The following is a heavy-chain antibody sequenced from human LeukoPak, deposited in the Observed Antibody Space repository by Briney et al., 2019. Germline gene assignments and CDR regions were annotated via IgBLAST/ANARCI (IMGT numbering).Heavy chain of an antibody. CDR2: IKQDGSEK. D-gene: IGHD2-2*01. V-gene: IGHV3-7*01. CDR1: GFTFSNYW. Sequence: GGSLRLSCAASGFTFSNYWMSWVRQAPGKGLEWVASIKQDGSEKDYVDSVKGRFTISRDNAKNSLYLQMNSLRVEDTAVYYCARGLRYCSSTSCQYYFDYWGQGTLVTVSS. CDR3: ARGLRYCSSTSCQYYFDY. J-gene: IGHJ4*02.